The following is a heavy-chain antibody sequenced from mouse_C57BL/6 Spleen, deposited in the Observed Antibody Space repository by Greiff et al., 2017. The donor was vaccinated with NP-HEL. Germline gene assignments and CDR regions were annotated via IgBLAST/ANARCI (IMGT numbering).Heavy chain of an antibody. D-gene: IGHD4-1*01. J-gene: IGHJ4*01. V-gene: IGHV1-39*01. CDR2: INPNYGTT. CDR3: ARERGLGRDYAMDY. CDR1: GYSFTDYN. Sequence: VQLQQSGPELVKPGASVKISCKASGYSFTDYNMNWVKQSNGKSLEWIGVINPNYGTTSYNQKFKGKATLTVDQSSSKAYMQLNSLTSEDSAVYYCARERGLGRDYAMDYWGQGTSVTVSS.